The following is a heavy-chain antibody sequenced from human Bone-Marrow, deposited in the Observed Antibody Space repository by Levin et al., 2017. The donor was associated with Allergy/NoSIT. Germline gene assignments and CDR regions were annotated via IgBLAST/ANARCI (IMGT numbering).Heavy chain of an antibody. Sequence: KISCKSSGGTFSSYVISWVRQAPGQGLEWMGGIIPIFSTANYAQQFQGRLTITADKSTSTAYMELSSLRSEDAAVYYCARDGFGVGPGGDYWGQGTLVTVSS. V-gene: IGHV1-69*06. J-gene: IGHJ4*02. D-gene: IGHD3-3*01. CDR2: IIPIFSTA. CDR1: GGTFSSYV. CDR3: ARDGFGVGPGGDY.